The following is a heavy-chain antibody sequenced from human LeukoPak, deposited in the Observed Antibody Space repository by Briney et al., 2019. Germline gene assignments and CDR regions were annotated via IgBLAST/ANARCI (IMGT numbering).Heavy chain of an antibody. CDR3: ARVSEVGAIQVDY. Sequence: PSETLSLTCTVSGGSISSSSYYWGWIRQPPGKGLEWIGSIYYSGSTYYNPSLKSRVTISVDTSKNQFSLKLSSVTAADTAVYYCARVSEVGAIQVDYWGQGTLVTVSS. D-gene: IGHD1-26*01. J-gene: IGHJ4*02. CDR2: IYYSGST. CDR1: GGSISSSSYY. V-gene: IGHV4-39*07.